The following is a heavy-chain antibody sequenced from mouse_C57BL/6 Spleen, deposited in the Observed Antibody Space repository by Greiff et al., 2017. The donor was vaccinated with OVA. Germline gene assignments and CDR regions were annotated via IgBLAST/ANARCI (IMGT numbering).Heavy chain of an antibody. D-gene: IGHD1-1*01. CDR2: INPDSSTI. J-gene: IGHJ4*01. CDR3: ARWEITTRWAMDY. V-gene: IGHV4-1*01. Sequence: VQLQQSGGGLVQPGGSLKLSCAASGIDFSRYWMSWVRRAPGKGLEWIGEINPDSSTINYAPSLKDKFIISRDNAKNTLYLQMSKVRSEDTALYYCARWEITTRWAMDYWGQGTSVTVSS. CDR1: GIDFSRYW.